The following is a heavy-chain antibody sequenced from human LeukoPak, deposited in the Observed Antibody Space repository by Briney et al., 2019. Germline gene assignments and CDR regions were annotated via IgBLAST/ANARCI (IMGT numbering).Heavy chain of an antibody. J-gene: IGHJ4*02. CDR1: GGSISTNGYY. CDR3: ARLAAAGDFDC. V-gene: IGHV4-39*01. Sequence: SETLSLACPVSGGSISTNGYYWGWIRQSPGKGLEWIGSIYYTGSTYYNPSLKSRVTVSVDTSRNQFSLKLSSMTAADTAVYYCARLAAAGDFDCWGQGTLVTVSS. D-gene: IGHD6-13*01. CDR2: IYYTGST.